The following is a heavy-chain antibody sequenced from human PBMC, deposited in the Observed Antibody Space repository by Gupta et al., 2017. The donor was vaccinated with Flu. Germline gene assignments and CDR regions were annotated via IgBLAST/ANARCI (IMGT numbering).Heavy chain of an antibody. V-gene: IGHV4-59*01. CDR3: AREICSSTTCYFDS. J-gene: IGHJ4*02. Sequence: QVQLQESGPGLVKPSETLSLTCIVSGGSISSSYWSWIRQPPGKGLEWIGYIYYSGSTHYNPSLKSRVTILLDTSKNQFSLKLNSVTAADTAVYYCAREICSSTTCYFDSWGQGTLVTVSS. D-gene: IGHD2-2*01. CDR2: IYYSGST. CDR1: GGSISSSY.